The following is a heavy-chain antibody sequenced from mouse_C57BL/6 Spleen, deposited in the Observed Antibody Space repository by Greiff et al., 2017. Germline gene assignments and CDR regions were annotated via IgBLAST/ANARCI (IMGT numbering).Heavy chain of an antibody. V-gene: IGHV1-72*01. CDR3: AREGELRPFDY. J-gene: IGHJ2*01. CDR1: GYTFTSYW. D-gene: IGHD2-4*01. CDR2: IAPNSGGT. Sequence: QVQLQQPGAELVKPGASVKLSCKASGYTFTSYWMHWVKQRPGRGLEWIGRIAPNSGGTKYNEKFKSKATLTVDKPSSTAYMQLSSLTSEDSAVYYCAREGELRPFDYWGQGTTLTVSS.